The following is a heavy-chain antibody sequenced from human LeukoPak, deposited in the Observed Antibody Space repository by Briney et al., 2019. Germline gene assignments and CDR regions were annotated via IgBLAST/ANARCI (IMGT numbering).Heavy chain of an antibody. CDR3: ARVSTGPVVPANPNNWFDP. Sequence: PGASVNVSCKASGYTFTSYGISWVRQAPGQGLEWMGWISAYNGNTNYAQKLQGRVTMTTDTSTSTAYMELRSLRSDDTAVYYCARVSTGPVVPANPNNWFDPWGQGTLVTVSS. CDR1: GYTFTSYG. V-gene: IGHV1-18*01. D-gene: IGHD2-2*01. CDR2: ISAYNGNT. J-gene: IGHJ5*02.